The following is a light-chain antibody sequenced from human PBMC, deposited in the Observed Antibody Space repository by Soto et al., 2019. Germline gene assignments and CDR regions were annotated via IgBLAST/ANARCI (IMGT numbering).Light chain of an antibody. CDR3: FSFPTARTHI. J-gene: IGLJ1*01. V-gene: IGLV2-14*01. Sequence: SALTQPASVPRSPGQSITISYTATSSDICVYDYVSWSQQHPHKAPKLMISEHTNRPSGVSDRFSGSKSGNAASLAISGLQAEDDAYYFCFSFPTARTHIFGNGTKVTVL. CDR1: SSDICVYDY. CDR2: EHT.